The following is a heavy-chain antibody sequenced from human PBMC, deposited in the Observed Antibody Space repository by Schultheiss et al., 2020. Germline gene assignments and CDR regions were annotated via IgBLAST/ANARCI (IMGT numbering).Heavy chain of an antibody. D-gene: IGHD3/OR15-3a*01. J-gene: IGHJ5*02. CDR2: IYYSGST. Sequence: SETLSLTCTVSGGSISSYYWSWIRQPPGKGLEWIGYIYYSGSTYYNPSLKSRVTISVDTSKNQFSLKLSSVTAADTAVYYCARDVGPNWFDPWGQGTLVTVSS. CDR1: GGSISSYY. V-gene: IGHV4-59*12. CDR3: ARDVGPNWFDP.